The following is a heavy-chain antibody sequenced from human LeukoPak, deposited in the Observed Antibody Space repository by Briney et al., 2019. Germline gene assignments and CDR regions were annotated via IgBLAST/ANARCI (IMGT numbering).Heavy chain of an antibody. Sequence: SVKVSCKASGGTFSSCAISWVRQSPGQGLEWMGRIIPIFGTANYAQKFQGRVTITADKSTSTAYMELSSLRSEDTAVYYCASYDSSGSNFNYWGQGTLVTVSS. CDR2: IIPIFGTA. CDR1: GGTFSSCA. J-gene: IGHJ4*02. D-gene: IGHD3-22*01. V-gene: IGHV1-69*06. CDR3: ASYDSSGSNFNY.